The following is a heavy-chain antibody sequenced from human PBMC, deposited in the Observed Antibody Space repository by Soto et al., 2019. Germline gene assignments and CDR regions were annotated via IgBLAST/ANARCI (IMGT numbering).Heavy chain of an antibody. CDR3: ATGGGYYYYAMDV. D-gene: IGHD3-10*01. Sequence: SETLSLTCAVYGGSSTDNHWTWIRKSPGKGLEWIGKINHSGGISSNPSLTSRVTISIDTSKNKFFLKLKSVTAADTAVYYCATGGGYYYYAMDVWGQGTTVTVSS. CDR1: GGSSTDNH. V-gene: IGHV4-34*01. CDR2: INHSGGI. J-gene: IGHJ6*02.